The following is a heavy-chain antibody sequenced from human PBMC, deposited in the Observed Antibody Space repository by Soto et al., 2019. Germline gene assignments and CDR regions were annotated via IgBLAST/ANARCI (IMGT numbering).Heavy chain of an antibody. J-gene: IGHJ3*01. V-gene: IGHV3-7*04. Sequence: EEQLVGSGGGLVQPGGSLRLSCVASGFTFRTYWMTWVRQAPGKGLEWVANIKQDGSEKYYVDSVRGRFAISRDNAKDSLYLQMNSLRVEDTAVYYCARDGLYCTYANCRGDAYDVWDQGTMVTVSS. D-gene: IGHD2-8*01. CDR1: GFTFRTYW. CDR3: ARDGLYCTYANCRGDAYDV. CDR2: IKQDGSEK.